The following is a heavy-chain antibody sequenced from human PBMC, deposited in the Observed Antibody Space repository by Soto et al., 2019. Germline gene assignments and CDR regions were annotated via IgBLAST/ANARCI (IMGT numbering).Heavy chain of an antibody. Sequence: QVPLVQSGGEVKKPGASVRVSCKASGYAFTDHGMSWVRQAPGQGLEWMGWISTHNGDTNYAQNLHGRVTMTTDTSTSTAYMELRSLRSDDTAVYYCARGLSLSDYYVDYWGRGTLVTVSS. J-gene: IGHJ4*02. D-gene: IGHD3-22*01. V-gene: IGHV1-18*01. CDR2: ISTHNGDT. CDR1: GYAFTDHG. CDR3: ARGLSLSDYYVDY.